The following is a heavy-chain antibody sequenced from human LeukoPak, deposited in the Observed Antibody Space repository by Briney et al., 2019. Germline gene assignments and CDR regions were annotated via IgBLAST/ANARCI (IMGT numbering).Heavy chain of an antibody. J-gene: IGHJ6*03. CDR1: GFTFSSYA. V-gene: IGHV3-23*01. CDR3: AKATTVTTSYYYYYMDV. D-gene: IGHD4-17*01. CDR2: ISGSGGST. Sequence: GGSLRLPCAASGFTFSSYAMSWVRQAPGKGLEWVSAISGSGGSTYYADSVKGRFTISRDNSKNTLYLQMNSLRAEDTAVYYCAKATTVTTSYYYYYMDVWGKGTTVTVSS.